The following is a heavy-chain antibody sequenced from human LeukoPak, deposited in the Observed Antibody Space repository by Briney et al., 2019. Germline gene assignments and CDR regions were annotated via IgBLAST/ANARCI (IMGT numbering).Heavy chain of an antibody. Sequence: PSETLSLTCTVSGGSISSNRYYWGWIRQPPGKGLEWIGNIHYSGSTYYNPSLKSRVTISVDTSKNQFSLKLSSVTAADTAVYYCARGSSSGSYRGTIDFDYWGQGTLVTVSS. V-gene: IGHV4-39*07. CDR1: GGSISSNRYY. CDR3: ARGSSSGSYRGTIDFDY. J-gene: IGHJ4*02. CDR2: IHYSGST. D-gene: IGHD1-26*01.